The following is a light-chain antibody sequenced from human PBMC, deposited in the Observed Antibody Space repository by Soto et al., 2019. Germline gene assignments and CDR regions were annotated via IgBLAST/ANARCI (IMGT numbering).Light chain of an antibody. CDR3: QQYDSLPYT. V-gene: IGKV1-33*01. Sequence: ENQMTQSPSSLSASLGDRVTITCQASQDINDYSNWYQQKPGKAPRLLIYGASFLEVGVPSRFSGSGSGTHFTLTISSLQPEDVATYYCQQYDSLPYTFGQGPGWRSN. J-gene: IGKJ2*01. CDR1: QDINDY. CDR2: GAS.